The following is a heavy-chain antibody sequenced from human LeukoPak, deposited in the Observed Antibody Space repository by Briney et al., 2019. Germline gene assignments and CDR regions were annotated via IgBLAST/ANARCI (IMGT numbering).Heavy chain of an antibody. CDR3: AKDSWSYNGMYDPFDL. CDR1: GFTFNIFA. D-gene: IGHD3-10*01. J-gene: IGHJ3*01. V-gene: IGHV3-23*03. Sequence: GGSLRLSCATSGFTFNIFAMSWVRQAPGKGPEWVAVIGGGETYYTDSVKGRFIISRDNSKSTVSLQMNSLRPEDTAVYYCAKDSWSYNGMYDPFDLWGQGTLVTVSS. CDR2: IGGGET.